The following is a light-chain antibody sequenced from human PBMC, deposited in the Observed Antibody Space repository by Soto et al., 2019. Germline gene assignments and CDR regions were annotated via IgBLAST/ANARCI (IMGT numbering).Light chain of an antibody. J-gene: IGKJ2*01. CDR2: AAS. V-gene: IGKV1-39*01. Sequence: IQMTQSPSSLSASVGDRVTITCRASQSISSYLHWYQHKPGKAPRLLIYAASILQSGVPSRFSGSGSGTDFTLTISSLRPEDFATYFCQQSYSTPDTFGQGTKLEIK. CDR3: QQSYSTPDT. CDR1: QSISSY.